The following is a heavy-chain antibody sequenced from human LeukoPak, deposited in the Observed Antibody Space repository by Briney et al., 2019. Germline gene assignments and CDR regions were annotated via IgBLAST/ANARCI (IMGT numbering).Heavy chain of an antibody. CDR2: IKSKTDGVTT. CDR3: TTGYLTYYYDSSGYYDFDY. V-gene: IGHV3-15*01. J-gene: IGHJ4*02. CDR1: GFTLSNAL. D-gene: IGHD3-22*01. Sequence: GGSLRLSRAASGFTLSNALMSGVRPAPGEAVEGGGSIKSKTDGVTTDYAAPVKGRFTISRDDSKNTLYLQMNSLKTEHTAVYYCTTGYLTYYYDSSGYYDFDYWGQGTLVTVSS.